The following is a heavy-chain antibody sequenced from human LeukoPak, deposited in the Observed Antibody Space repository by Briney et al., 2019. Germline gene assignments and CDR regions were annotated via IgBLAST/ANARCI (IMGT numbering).Heavy chain of an antibody. CDR3: TTPGSKELWSGDLLPDEYFQH. J-gene: IGHJ1*01. D-gene: IGHD3-10*01. CDR1: GHTLAELS. Sequence: ASVKVSCKVSGHTLAELSMQWVRQATGQGLEWMGGFDPEDGEIIYAQKFQGRVTVTEDTSSDTAYMEVSGLRSGDTAVYYCTTPGSKELWSGDLLPDEYFQHWGQGTLVTVSS. V-gene: IGHV1-24*01. CDR2: FDPEDGEI.